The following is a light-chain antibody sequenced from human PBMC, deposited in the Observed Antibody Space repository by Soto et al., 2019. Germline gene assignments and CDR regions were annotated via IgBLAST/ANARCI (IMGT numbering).Light chain of an antibody. CDR3: QQYSKWPIT. Sequence: EIVLTQSPATLSLSPGERATLSCRASQSVSDYLAWYQQKPGQPPRLLIYAASSRAAGFPDRFSGSGSGTEFSLTISSLQSEDFAVYYCQQYSKWPITFGQGTRLEI. V-gene: IGKV3-11*01. J-gene: IGKJ5*01. CDR2: AAS. CDR1: QSVSDY.